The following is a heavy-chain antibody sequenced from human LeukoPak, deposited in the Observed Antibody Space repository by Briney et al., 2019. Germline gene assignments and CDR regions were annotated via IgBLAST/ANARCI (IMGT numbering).Heavy chain of an antibody. V-gene: IGHV3-33*01. CDR1: GFRFNSYG. CDR2: IWYDGRNK. J-gene: IGHJ4*02. CDR3: ARVPRGSSPWYFDY. Sequence: PGGSLRLSCVVSGFRFNSYGMHWVRQAPGKGLEWVAVIWYDGRNKKYADSVKGRFTISRDNAKNSLYLQMNSLRAEDTAVYYCARVPRGSSPWYFDYWGQGTLVTVSS. D-gene: IGHD6-13*01.